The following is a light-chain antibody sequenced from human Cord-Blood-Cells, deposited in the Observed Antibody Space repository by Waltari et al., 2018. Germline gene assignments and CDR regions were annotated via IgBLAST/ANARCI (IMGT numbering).Light chain of an antibody. J-gene: IGLJ1*01. CDR3: YSYAGSSRV. Sequence: QSALTQPASVSGSPGQSITISCTGTSSDVGSYNLVSWYQQHPGKAPKLMIYEGSKRPSGVSNRFSGSKSGNTASLTISGLQAEDEADYYCYSYAGSSRVFGTGTKVTVL. V-gene: IGLV2-23*01. CDR1: SSDVGSYNL. CDR2: EGS.